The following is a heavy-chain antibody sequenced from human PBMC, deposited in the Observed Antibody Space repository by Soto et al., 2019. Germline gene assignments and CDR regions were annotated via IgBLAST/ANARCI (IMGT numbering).Heavy chain of an antibody. V-gene: IGHV1-46*03. J-gene: IGHJ4*02. CDR3: ARSIAVAATIDY. CDR1: GYTFTSYY. D-gene: IGHD6-19*01. Sequence: ASVKGSCKASGYTFTSYYMHWVRQAPGQGLEWMGIINPSGGSTTYAQQFQGRVTMTRDTSTSTVYVELNSLRSEDTAVYFCARSIAVAATIDYWGQGTLVTVSS. CDR2: INPSGGST.